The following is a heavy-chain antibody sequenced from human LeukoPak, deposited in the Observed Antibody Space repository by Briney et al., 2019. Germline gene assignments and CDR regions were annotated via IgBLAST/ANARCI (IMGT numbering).Heavy chain of an antibody. CDR2: MNPNSGNT. Sequence: ASVKVSCKASGYTFTSYDINWVRQATGQGLEWMGWMNPNSGNTGYAQKFQGRVTMTRNTSISTAYMELSSLRSEDTAVYYCAREIGIAVAGTVYHFDYWGQGTLVTVSS. D-gene: IGHD6-19*01. CDR3: AREIGIAVAGTVYHFDY. J-gene: IGHJ4*02. CDR1: GYTFTSYD. V-gene: IGHV1-8*01.